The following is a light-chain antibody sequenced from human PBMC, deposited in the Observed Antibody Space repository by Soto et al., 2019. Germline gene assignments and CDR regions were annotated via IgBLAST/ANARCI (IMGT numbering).Light chain of an antibody. CDR3: QQYNNWPYT. V-gene: IGKV3D-20*02. CDR2: DTS. CDR1: RSVTNNY. Sequence: EIVLTQSPGTLSLSPGERATLSCRASRSVTNNYLAWYQQKRGQAPRLLIYDTSSRATGIPDRFSGTGSATDFTLTISRLEPEDFAVYYCQQYNNWPYTFGQGTKLEIK. J-gene: IGKJ2*01.